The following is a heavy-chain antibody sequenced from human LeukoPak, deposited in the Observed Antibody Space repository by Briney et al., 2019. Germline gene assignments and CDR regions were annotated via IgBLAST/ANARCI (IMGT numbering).Heavy chain of an antibody. D-gene: IGHD4-11*01. CDR3: ARVTTVNAFDY. CDR2: ISSSSSYI. J-gene: IGHJ4*02. Sequence: GGSLRLSCAASGSTVSSNYMSWVRQAPGKGLEWVSSISSSSSYIYYADSVKGRLTISRDNAKNSLYLQMNSLRAEDTAVYYCARVTTVNAFDYWGQGTLVTVSS. CDR1: GSTVSSNY. V-gene: IGHV3-21*01.